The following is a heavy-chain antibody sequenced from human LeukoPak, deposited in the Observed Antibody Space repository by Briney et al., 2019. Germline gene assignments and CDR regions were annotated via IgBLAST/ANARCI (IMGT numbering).Heavy chain of an antibody. D-gene: IGHD4-23*01. CDR1: GFTFSSYG. CDR2: ISPSGGGT. CDR3: AKSGNNRFDY. V-gene: IGHV3-23*01. J-gene: IGHJ4*02. Sequence: GGSLRLSCAASGFTFSSYGMNWVRQAPGKGLEWVSGISPSGGGTYYADSVKGRFTISRDNSKNTLYLQMNSLRTGDTAVYYCAKSGNNRFDYWGQGTLVTVSS.